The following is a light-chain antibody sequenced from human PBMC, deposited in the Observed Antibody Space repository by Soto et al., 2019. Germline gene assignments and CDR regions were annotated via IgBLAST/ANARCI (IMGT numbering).Light chain of an antibody. J-gene: IGLJ2*01. V-gene: IGLV1-47*03. CDR1: SSNIGTNY. CDR3: AAWDDSLSGVV. Sequence: QSVLTQPPSASATPGQRVTISCSGSSSNIGTNYVYWYQHLPGTAPKLLIYRNDQRPSGVPDRFSGSMSGTAASLAIGGLWSEDEADYYCAAWDDSLSGVVFGGGTQLTVL. CDR2: RND.